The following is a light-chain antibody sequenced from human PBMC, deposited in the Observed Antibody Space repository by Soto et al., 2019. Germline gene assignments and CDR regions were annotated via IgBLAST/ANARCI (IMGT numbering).Light chain of an antibody. CDR1: SSDVGGYNY. V-gene: IGLV2-8*01. CDR2: EVN. Sequence: QSVLTQPPSASGSPGQSVAISCTGTSSDVGGYNYVSWYQQHPGKAPKLMIYEVNKRPSGVPDRFSGSKSGNTASLTASGLQAEDEADYYCSSYAGSSNVFGTGTKVTGL. J-gene: IGLJ1*01. CDR3: SSYAGSSNV.